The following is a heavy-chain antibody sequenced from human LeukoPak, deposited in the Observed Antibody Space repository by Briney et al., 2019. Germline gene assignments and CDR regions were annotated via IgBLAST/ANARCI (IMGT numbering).Heavy chain of an antibody. CDR2: INHSGST. V-gene: IGHV4-34*01. CDR1: GGSFSGYY. Sequence: SETLSLTCAVYGGSFSGYYWSWIRQPPGKGLEWIGEINHSGSTNYNPSLKSRVTISVDTSKNQFSLKLSSVTAADTAVYYCARERRLDPWGQGTLVTVSS. CDR3: ARERRLDP. J-gene: IGHJ5*02. D-gene: IGHD5-12*01.